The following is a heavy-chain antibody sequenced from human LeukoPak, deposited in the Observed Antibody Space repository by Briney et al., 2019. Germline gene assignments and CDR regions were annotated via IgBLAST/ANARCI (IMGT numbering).Heavy chain of an antibody. Sequence: SETLSLTCTVSGDSISSFYWSWIRQPPGKGLEWIGYIFYTGSTIYNPSLKSRVTISVDTSKNQFSLKLSSVTAADTAVYYCARRPGAYFDYWGQGTLVTVSS. J-gene: IGHJ4*02. D-gene: IGHD3-10*01. CDR2: IFYTGST. CDR3: ARRPGAYFDY. CDR1: GDSISSFY. V-gene: IGHV4-59*01.